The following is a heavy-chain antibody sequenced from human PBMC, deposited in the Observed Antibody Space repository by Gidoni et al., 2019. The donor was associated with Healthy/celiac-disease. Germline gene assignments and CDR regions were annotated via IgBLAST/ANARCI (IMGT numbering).Heavy chain of an antibody. CDR3: ARDDIVVVPAARREKKRNFDP. D-gene: IGHD2-2*01. Sequence: QVQLQQWGAGLLKPSETLSLTCAVYGGSFSGYYWSWNRQPPGKGLEWIGEINHSGSTNYNPSLKRRVTISVDTSKNQFSLKLSSVTAADTAVYYCARDDIVVVPAARREKKRNFDPWGQGTLVTVSS. J-gene: IGHJ5*02. V-gene: IGHV4-34*01. CDR2: INHSGST. CDR1: GGSFSGYY.